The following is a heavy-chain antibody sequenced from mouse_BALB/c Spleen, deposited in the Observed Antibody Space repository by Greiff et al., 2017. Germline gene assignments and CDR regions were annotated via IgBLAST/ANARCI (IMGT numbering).Heavy chain of an antibody. J-gene: IGHJ2*01. D-gene: IGHD4-1*01. CDR3: ARGERTGYFDY. V-gene: IGHV15-2*02. CDR1: DSEVFTIAY. Sequence: QVQLQQSGSELRRPGASVKLSCKAFDSEVFTIAYMRWVRQKPGRGLGWLGVILASIGSTIHGEKFEDTATLDADTMSNTAYLELNSLTAEDSAIYYGARGERTGYFDYWGQGTTLTVSS. CDR2: ILASIGST.